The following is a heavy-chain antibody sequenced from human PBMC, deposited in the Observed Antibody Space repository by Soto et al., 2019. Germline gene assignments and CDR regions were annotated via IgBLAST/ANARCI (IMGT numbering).Heavy chain of an antibody. V-gene: IGHV3-30-3*01. Sequence: GGSVRLSCAASGFTFSSYAMHWVRQAPGKGLEWVAVISYDGSNKYYADSVKGRFTISRDNSKNTLYLQMNSLRAEDTAVYYCARGGAGVPNYYYYGMDVWGQGTTVTVSS. J-gene: IGHJ6*02. CDR3: ARGGAGVPNYYYYGMDV. D-gene: IGHD1-26*01. CDR1: GFTFSSYA. CDR2: ISYDGSNK.